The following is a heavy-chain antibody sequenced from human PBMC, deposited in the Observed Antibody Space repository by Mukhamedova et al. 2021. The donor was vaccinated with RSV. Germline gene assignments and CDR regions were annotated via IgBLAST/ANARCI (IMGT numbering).Heavy chain of an antibody. CDR3: ARVGYYDSSGYYVWYY. Sequence: YMDWVRQAPGMGLERVGRTRNKANSYTTEYAASVKGRFTIPRDDSKNSLYLQMNSLKTEDTAVYYCARVGYYDSSGYYVWYYWCQGTL. V-gene: IGHV3-72*01. D-gene: IGHD3-22*01. CDR2: TRNKANSYTT. J-gene: IGHJ4*02. CDR1: Y.